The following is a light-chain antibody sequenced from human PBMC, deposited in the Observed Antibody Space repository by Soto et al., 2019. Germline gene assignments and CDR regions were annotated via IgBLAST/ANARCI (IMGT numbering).Light chain of an antibody. Sequence: QSALTQPASVSGSPGQSITISCTGTSSDVGGYNYVSWYQQHPGKAPKLLIYEVSNRPSGISNRFSGSKSGNTASLTISGLQAADEADYHGRSYTSSFTWVFGGGTNLTVL. CDR2: EVS. V-gene: IGLV2-14*01. J-gene: IGLJ3*02. CDR1: SSDVGGYNY. CDR3: RSYTSSFTWV.